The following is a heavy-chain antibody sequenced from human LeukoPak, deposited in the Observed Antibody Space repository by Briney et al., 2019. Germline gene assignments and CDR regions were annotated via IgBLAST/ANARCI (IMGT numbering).Heavy chain of an antibody. V-gene: IGHV1-2*02. CDR1: GYNFTGYY. CDR2: VNPNSGGT. J-gene: IGHJ4*02. Sequence: ASVKVSCKASGYNFTGYYMHCVRQAPGQGLEWMGWVNPNSGGTNYAQKFQGRVTMTRDTSISTAYMELSRLRSDDTAVYYCARELYSSGWPLDYWGQGTLVTVSS. CDR3: ARELYSSGWPLDY. D-gene: IGHD6-19*01.